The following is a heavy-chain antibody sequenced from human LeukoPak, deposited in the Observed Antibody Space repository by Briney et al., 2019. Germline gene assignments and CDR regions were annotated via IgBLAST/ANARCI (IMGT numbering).Heavy chain of an antibody. CDR3: ARDRRGYNYGYNDY. CDR2: IKPDGSGK. D-gene: IGHD5-18*01. V-gene: IGHV3-7*01. Sequence: GGSLRLSCAASGFTFSGYWMTWVRQAPGKGLEWVANIKPDGSGKYYVDSVEGRFTISRDNAKNTLYVQMNSLRADDTAVYYCARDRRGYNYGYNDYWGQGTLVTVSS. CDR1: GFTFSGYW. J-gene: IGHJ4*02.